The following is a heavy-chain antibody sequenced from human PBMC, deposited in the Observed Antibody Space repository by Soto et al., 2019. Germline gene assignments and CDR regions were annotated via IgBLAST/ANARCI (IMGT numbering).Heavy chain of an antibody. CDR2: INHSGST. V-gene: IGHV4-34*01. J-gene: IGHJ6*02. CDR1: GGSFSGYY. CDR3: ARGGVGYCSSTSCYPPLRYYYYYGMDV. D-gene: IGHD2-2*01. Sequence: LSLTCAVYGGSFSGYYWSWVRQPPGKGLEWIGEINHSGSTNYNPSLKSRVTISVDTSKNQFSLKLSSVTAADTAVYYCARGGVGYCSSTSCYPPLRYYYYYGMDVWGQGTTVTVSS.